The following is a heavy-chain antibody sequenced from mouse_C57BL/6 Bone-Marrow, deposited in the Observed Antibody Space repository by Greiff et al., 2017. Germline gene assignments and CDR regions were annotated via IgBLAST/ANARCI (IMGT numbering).Heavy chain of an antibody. CDR1: GFTFSSYG. CDR2: ISSGGSYT. Sequence: EVKLEESGGDLVKPGGSLKLSCAASGFTFSSYGMSWVRQTPDKRLEWVATISSGGSYTYYPDSVKGRFTISRDNAKNTLYLQMSSLKSEDTAMYCCARHVGGPGDFGYWGQGTTLTVAS. D-gene: IGHD3-3*01. CDR3: ARHVGGPGDFGY. V-gene: IGHV5-6*02. J-gene: IGHJ2*01.